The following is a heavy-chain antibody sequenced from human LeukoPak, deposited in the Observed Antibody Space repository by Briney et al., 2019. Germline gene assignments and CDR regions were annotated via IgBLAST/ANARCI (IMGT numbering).Heavy chain of an antibody. Sequence: GGSLRLSCVASGFTFSSYSMNWVRQAPGKGLEWVSSISSSSSYIYYADSVKGRFTISRDNAKNSLYLQMNSLRAEDTAVYYCARADVFFHAFDIWGQGTMVTVSS. D-gene: IGHD2-21*01. CDR2: ISSSSSYI. J-gene: IGHJ3*02. CDR1: GFTFSSYS. CDR3: ARADVFFHAFDI. V-gene: IGHV3-21*01.